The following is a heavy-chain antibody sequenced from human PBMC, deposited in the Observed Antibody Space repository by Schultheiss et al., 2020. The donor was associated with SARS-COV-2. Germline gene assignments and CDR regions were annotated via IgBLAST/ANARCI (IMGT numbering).Heavy chain of an antibody. D-gene: IGHD3-22*01. Sequence: ASVKVSCKASGGTFSSYAISWVRQAPGQGLEWMGWINTNTGNPTYAQGFTGRFVFSLDTSVSTAYLQISSLKAEDTAVYLCARTSAYYFASPQYYFDYWGQGTLVTVSS. CDR1: GGTFSSYA. CDR2: INTNTGNP. V-gene: IGHV7-4-1*02. CDR3: ARTSAYYFASPQYYFDY. J-gene: IGHJ4*02.